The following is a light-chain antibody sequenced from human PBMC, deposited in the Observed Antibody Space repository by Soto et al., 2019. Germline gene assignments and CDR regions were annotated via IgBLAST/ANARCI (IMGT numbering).Light chain of an antibody. CDR2: GIS. CDR1: QSVPGTY. Sequence: EIMLTQSPGTLSLSPGETATLSCRASQSVPGTYLAWYLQTPGQAPRLLIYGISKRATGVPDRFSGRGSGTDFTLAINNLQREDFADYFCQQTYSNLWTFGQGTKVDIK. V-gene: IGKV3-20*01. J-gene: IGKJ1*01. CDR3: QQTYSNLWT.